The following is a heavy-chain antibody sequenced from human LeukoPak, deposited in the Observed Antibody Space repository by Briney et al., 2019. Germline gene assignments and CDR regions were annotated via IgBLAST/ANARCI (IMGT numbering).Heavy chain of an antibody. CDR1: GDSVSSNSAA. J-gene: IGHJ6*03. CDR3: ARDRPAPYSSSWYGNYYYYYYMDV. CDR2: TYYRSKWYN. V-gene: IGHV6-1*01. Sequence: SPTLSLTCAISGDSVSSNSAAWNWIRQSPSRGLEWLGRTYYRSKWYNDYAVSVKSRITINPDTSKNQFSLQLNSVTPEDTAVYYCARDRPAPYSSSWYGNYYYYYYMDVWGKGTTVTVSS. D-gene: IGHD6-13*01.